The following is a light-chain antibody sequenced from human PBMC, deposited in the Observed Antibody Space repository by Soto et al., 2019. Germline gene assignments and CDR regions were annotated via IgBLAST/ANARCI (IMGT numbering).Light chain of an antibody. CDR3: LQNNEWPLT. V-gene: IGKV3D-15*01. CDR1: QSVGRN. Sequence: ETVMTQSPASLSASPGDEATLSCRDSQSVGRNVAWYRQKVGQAPRLLIYTASTRATGIPVRFSGSGSGTAFTLTISGLQSDDFATYYCLQNNEWPLTFGGGTKVEIK. CDR2: TAS. J-gene: IGKJ4*01.